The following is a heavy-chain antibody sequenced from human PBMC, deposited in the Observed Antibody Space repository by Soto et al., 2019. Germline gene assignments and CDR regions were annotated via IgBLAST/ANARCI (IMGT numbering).Heavy chain of an antibody. Sequence: QVQLVESGGGLVKPGGSLRLSCAASGFTFSDYYMSWIRQAPGKGLEWVSYISSSGSTIYYADSVKGLFTISRNNAKTSLYLKMNSLRSEDTAVYYCARERACSSTSCYRDYYYYMDVWGKGTTVTVSS. CDR1: GFTFSDYY. D-gene: IGHD2-2*01. CDR3: ARERACSSTSCYRDYYYYMDV. J-gene: IGHJ6*03. V-gene: IGHV3-11*01. CDR2: ISSSGSTI.